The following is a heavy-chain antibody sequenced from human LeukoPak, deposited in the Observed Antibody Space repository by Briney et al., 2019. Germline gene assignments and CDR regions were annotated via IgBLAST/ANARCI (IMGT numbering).Heavy chain of an antibody. CDR2: IYPGDSDT. Sequence: GESLKISCKGSGYSFTSYWIGWVRPMPGKGLEWMGIIYPGDSDTRYSPSFQGQVTISADKSISTAYLQWSSLKASDTAMYYCARLALHDGAKHAFDIWGQGTMVTVSS. V-gene: IGHV5-51*01. CDR1: GYSFTSYW. J-gene: IGHJ3*02. CDR3: ARLALHDGAKHAFDI. D-gene: IGHD4/OR15-4a*01.